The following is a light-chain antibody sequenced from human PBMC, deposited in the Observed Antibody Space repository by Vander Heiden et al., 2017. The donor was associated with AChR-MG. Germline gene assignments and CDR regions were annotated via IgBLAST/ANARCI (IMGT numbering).Light chain of an antibody. CDR3: QRSDDFPLT. CDR2: GAS. CDR1: QDISRR. V-gene: IGKV1-12*01. Sequence: DIQMTQSPSSLSASVGDRVIITCRASQDISRRLAWYQQKPGKAPILLIYGASNLQGGVPSRFRGSGSGTYFTLTISSLQAEDCATYYCQRSDDFPLTFGGGTKVDIK. J-gene: IGKJ4*01.